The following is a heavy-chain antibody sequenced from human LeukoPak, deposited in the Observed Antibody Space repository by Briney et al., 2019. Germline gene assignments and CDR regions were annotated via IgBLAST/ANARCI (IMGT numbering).Heavy chain of an antibody. CDR3: ARHQTRGSGSFDP. CDR2: VYYSGST. CDR1: GGSIGSSSYY. J-gene: IGHJ5*02. V-gene: IGHV4-39*01. Sequence: PSETLSLTCTVSGGSIGSSSYYWGWIRQPPGKGLEWIGSVYYSGSTYYNPSLKSRVTISVDTSKNQFSLKLSSVTAADTVVYYCARHQTRGSGSFDPWGQGTLVTVSS. D-gene: IGHD3-10*01.